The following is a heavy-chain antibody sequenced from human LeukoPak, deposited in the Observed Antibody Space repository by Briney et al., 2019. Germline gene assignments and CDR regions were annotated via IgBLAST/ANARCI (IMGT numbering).Heavy chain of an antibody. CDR1: GYTFTSYY. CDR2: INPSSSST. V-gene: IGHV1-46*01. D-gene: IGHD6-13*01. Sequence: ASVKVSCKASGYTFTSYYMHWVRQAPGQGLEWMGIINPSSSSTNYAQKFQGRVTMTRDTSTSTVYMELSSLRSEDTAVYYCARAAAAGTGTTQRHDYWGQGTLVTVSS. CDR3: ARAAAAGTGTTQRHDY. J-gene: IGHJ4*02.